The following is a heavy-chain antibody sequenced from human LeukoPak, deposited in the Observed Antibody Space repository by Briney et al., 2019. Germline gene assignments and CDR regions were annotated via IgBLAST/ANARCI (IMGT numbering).Heavy chain of an antibody. Sequence: GGSLRLSCAASEFTFDNYGMHWVRQAPGKGLEWVAIISYDGSDKYYADSVKGRFTISRDNSKNTLYLQMNSLRAEDTAVYYCAKVRVVFNWNYAYYFDSWGQGTLITVSS. V-gene: IGHV3-30*18. CDR2: ISYDGSDK. CDR1: EFTFDNYG. D-gene: IGHD1-7*01. J-gene: IGHJ4*02. CDR3: AKVRVVFNWNYAYYFDS.